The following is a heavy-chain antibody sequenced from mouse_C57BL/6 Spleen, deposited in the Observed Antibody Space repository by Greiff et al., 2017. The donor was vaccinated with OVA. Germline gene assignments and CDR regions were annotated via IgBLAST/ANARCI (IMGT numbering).Heavy chain of an antibody. D-gene: IGHD2-3*01. CDR1: GYTFTDYY. CDR3: AIDGYYPY. CDR2: INPNNGGT. J-gene: IGHJ3*01. Sequence: EVQLQQSGPELVKPGASVKISCKASGYTFTDYYMNWVKQSHGKSLEWIGDINPNNGGTSYNQKFKGKATLTVDKSSSTAYMELRSLTSEDSAVYYCAIDGYYPYWGQGTLVTVSA. V-gene: IGHV1-26*01.